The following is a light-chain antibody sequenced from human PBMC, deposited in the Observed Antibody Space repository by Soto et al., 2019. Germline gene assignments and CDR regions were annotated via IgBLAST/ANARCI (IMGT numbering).Light chain of an antibody. CDR1: SSDVGGYNY. CDR3: SSFSGFSTF. J-gene: IGLJ1*01. CDR2: EVT. Sequence: QSVLTQPPSASGSPGQSVTISCTGTSSDVGGYNYVSWYQQHPGKAPRLVIYEVTKRPSGVPDRFSGSKSGNTASLTVSGLQADDEADYYCSSFSGFSTFFGTGTKLTVL. V-gene: IGLV2-8*01.